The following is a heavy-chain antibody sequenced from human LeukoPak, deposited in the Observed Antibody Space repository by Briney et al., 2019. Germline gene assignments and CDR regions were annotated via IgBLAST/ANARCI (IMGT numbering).Heavy chain of an antibody. CDR1: GFTVSSNY. Sequence: GGSLRLSCAASGFTVSSNYMSWVRQAPGKGLEWGSVIYSGGSTYYADSVKGRFTISRDNSKDTLYLQMNSLRAEDTAVYYCARGWEGVTIFGVVIMSWAFDIWGQGTMVTVSS. CDR2: IYSGGST. J-gene: IGHJ3*02. CDR3: ARGWEGVTIFGVVIMSWAFDI. D-gene: IGHD3-3*01. V-gene: IGHV3-53*01.